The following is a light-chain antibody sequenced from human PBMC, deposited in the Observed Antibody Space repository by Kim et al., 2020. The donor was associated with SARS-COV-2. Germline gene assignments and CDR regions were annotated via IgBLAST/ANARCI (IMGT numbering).Light chain of an antibody. Sequence: VSPGQTASITCSGDKLGNKFACWYQQKPGQSPVVVIYQDDRRPSGIPERFPGSNSGNTATLTISGTQAMDEADYYCQAWDSSAAVFGGGTKLTVL. CDR2: QDD. J-gene: IGLJ3*02. CDR3: QAWDSSAAV. CDR1: KLGNKF. V-gene: IGLV3-1*01.